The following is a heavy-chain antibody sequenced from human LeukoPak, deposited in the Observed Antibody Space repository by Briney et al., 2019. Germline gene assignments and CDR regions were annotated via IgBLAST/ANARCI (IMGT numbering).Heavy chain of an antibody. Sequence: GGSLRLSCAASGFTFSYYTMHWVRQAPGKGLEWVAVISYDGSNEYYADSVKGRFTISRDNSKNTLYLQMNSLRVEDTAVYYCARVLNYYDSSGYYFSHWGQGTLVTVSS. J-gene: IGHJ4*02. D-gene: IGHD3-22*01. V-gene: IGHV3-30-3*01. CDR1: GFTFSYYT. CDR3: ARVLNYYDSSGYYFSH. CDR2: ISYDGSNE.